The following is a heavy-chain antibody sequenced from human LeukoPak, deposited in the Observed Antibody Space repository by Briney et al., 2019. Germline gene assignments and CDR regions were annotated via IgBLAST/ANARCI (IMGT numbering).Heavy chain of an antibody. CDR3: ATNGHSSGWYRYYFMDV. Sequence: SETLSLTCTVSGGSISSSSYYWSWIRQPPGKGLEWIGYIYTSGSTNYNPSLKSRVTISVDTSKNQFSLKLSSVTAADTAVYYCATNGHSSGWYRYYFMDVWGKGTTVTVSS. CDR2: IYTSGST. V-gene: IGHV4-61*05. CDR1: GGSISSSSYY. J-gene: IGHJ6*03. D-gene: IGHD6-19*01.